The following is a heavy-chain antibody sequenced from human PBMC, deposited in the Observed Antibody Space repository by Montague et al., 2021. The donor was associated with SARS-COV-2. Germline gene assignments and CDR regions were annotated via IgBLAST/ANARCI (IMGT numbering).Heavy chain of an antibody. D-gene: IGHD6-6*01. CDR2: INHSGSA. V-gene: IGHV4-34*01. J-gene: IGHJ4*02. CDR1: GGSFSNYY. CDR3: ARGGIAARRHFIDS. Sequence: SETLSLTCAVYGGSFSNYYWTWIRQPPGKGLEWIGEINHSGSANYNPSLKSRVTISVDTSKNQFSLKLSSVTAADTAVYFCARGGIAARRHFIDSWGQGTLVTVSS.